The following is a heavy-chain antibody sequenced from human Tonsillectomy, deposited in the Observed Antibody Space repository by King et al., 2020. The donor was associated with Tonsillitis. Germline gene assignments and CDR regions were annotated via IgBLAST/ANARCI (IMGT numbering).Heavy chain of an antibody. V-gene: IGHV4-30-4*01. J-gene: IGHJ4*02. CDR1: GGSISSGDYY. CDR2: IYYSGST. Sequence: LQLQESGPGLVKPSQTLSLTCTVSGGSISSGDYYWSWIRQPPGKGLEWIGYIYYSGSTYYNPSLKSRVTISVDTSKNQFSLKLSSVTAADTAVYYCARDPSGADFPFDYWGQGTLVTVSS. CDR3: ARDPSGADFPFDY. D-gene: IGHD3-10*01.